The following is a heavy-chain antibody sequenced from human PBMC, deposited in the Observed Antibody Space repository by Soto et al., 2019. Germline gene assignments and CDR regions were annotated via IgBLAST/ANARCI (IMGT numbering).Heavy chain of an antibody. J-gene: IGHJ6*03. V-gene: IGHV1-18*01. D-gene: IGHD3-10*01. CDR1: GYTFTSYG. CDR2: ISAYNGNT. CDR3: ARGHLNVLLWFGELLPNYYYMDV. Sequence: ASVKVSCKASGYTFTSYGISWVRQAPGQGLEWMGWISAYNGNTNYAQKLQGRVTMTTDTSTSTAYMELRSLRSDDTAVYYCARGHLNVLLWFGELLPNYYYMDVWGKGTTVTVSS.